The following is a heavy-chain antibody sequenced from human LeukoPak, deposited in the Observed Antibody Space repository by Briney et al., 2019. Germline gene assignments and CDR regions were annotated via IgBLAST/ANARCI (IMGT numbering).Heavy chain of an antibody. V-gene: IGHV1-18*01. CDR3: ARLSWNTKPYSWVYFDY. CDR1: GYTFTRYG. J-gene: IGHJ4*02. Sequence: ASVKVSCKASGYTFTRYGISWVRQAPGQGLEWMGWISAYNGNTNYAQKLQGRVTMTTDTSTSTAYMELRSLRSDDTAVYYCARLSWNTKPYSWVYFDYWGQGTLVTVSS. CDR2: ISAYNGNT. D-gene: IGHD1/OR15-1a*01.